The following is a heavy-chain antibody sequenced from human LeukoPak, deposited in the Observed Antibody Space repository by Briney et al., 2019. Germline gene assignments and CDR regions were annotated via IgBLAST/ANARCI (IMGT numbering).Heavy chain of an antibody. J-gene: IGHJ4*02. CDR3: ARHDRGTRDYFDY. D-gene: IGHD1-1*01. Sequence: PSETLSLTCTVSGGSISSYYWSWIRQPPGKGLEWIGYIYYSGTTNYNPSLKSRVTISVDTSKNQFSLKLSAVTAADTAVYYCARHDRGTRDYFDYWGQGTLVTVSS. V-gene: IGHV4-59*08. CDR2: IYYSGTT. CDR1: GGSISSYY.